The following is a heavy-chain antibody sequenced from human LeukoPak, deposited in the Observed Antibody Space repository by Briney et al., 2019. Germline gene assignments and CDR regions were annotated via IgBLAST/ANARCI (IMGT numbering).Heavy chain of an antibody. CDR3: AKDRSDIFDAFDI. D-gene: IGHD3-9*01. Sequence: PGGSLRLSCAASGFTFSSYAMSWVRQAPGKGLEWVSAISGSGGSTYYADSVKGRSTISRDNSKNTLYLQMNSLRAEDTAVYYCAKDRSDIFDAFDIWGQGTMVTVSS. CDR1: GFTFSSYA. CDR2: ISGSGGST. V-gene: IGHV3-23*01. J-gene: IGHJ3*02.